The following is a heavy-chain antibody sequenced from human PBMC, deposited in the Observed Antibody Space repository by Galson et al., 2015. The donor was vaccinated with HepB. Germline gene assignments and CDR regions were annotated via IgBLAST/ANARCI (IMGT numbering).Heavy chain of an antibody. J-gene: IGHJ4*02. V-gene: IGHV3-15*01. CDR2: IKSKTDGGTT. Sequence: SLRLSCAASGFTFSNAWMSWVRQAPGKGLEWVGRIKSKTDGGTTDYAAPVKGRFTISRDDSKNTLYLQMNSLKTEDTAVYYCTIPRGYSYGFSYWGQGTLVTVSS. D-gene: IGHD5-18*01. CDR1: GFTFSNAW. CDR3: TIPRGYSYGFSY.